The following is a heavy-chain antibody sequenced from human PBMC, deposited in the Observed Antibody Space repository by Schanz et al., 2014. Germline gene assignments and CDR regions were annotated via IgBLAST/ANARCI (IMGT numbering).Heavy chain of an antibody. D-gene: IGHD3-10*01. Sequence: DVQLVDSGGGLVQPGGSLRLSCAASGFTVSNSYIHWVRQAPGKGLEWVSTIYSSGSTYYADSVRGRFTISRDTSKNTLYRLLNSLRAEDTAVYYCARDQYYFGSGNHFDIWGQGTMVTVSS. CDR3: ARDQYYFGSGNHFDI. V-gene: IGHV3-53*01. J-gene: IGHJ3*02. CDR2: IYSSGST. CDR1: GFTVSNSY.